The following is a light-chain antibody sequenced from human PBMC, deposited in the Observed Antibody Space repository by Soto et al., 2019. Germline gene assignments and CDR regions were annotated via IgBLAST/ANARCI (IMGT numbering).Light chain of an antibody. Sequence: DIVMTQSPDSLAVSLGERATINCKSSQSVLYSSNNKNYLAWYQQKPGQPPKLLIYWASTRESGGHDRFSGSGSGTDFTLTIRSLQAEDVAVYYCQQYYSTPYTFGQGTKLEIK. CDR2: WAS. J-gene: IGKJ2*01. CDR3: QQYYSTPYT. V-gene: IGKV4-1*01. CDR1: QSVLYSSNNKNY.